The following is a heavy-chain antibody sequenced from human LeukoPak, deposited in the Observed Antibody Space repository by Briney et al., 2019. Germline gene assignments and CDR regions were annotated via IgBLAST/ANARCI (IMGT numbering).Heavy chain of an antibody. D-gene: IGHD2-15*01. V-gene: IGHV3-23*01. CDR1: GFTFSSYA. J-gene: IGHJ6*02. CDR2: ISGSGGST. CDR3: ARDLQVVVAANYYYYGMDV. Sequence: PGGSLRLSCVASGFTFSSYAMNWVRQAPGKGLEWVSGISGSGGSTNYADSVKGRFTISRDNSKNTLYLQMNSLRAEDTAVYYCARDLQVVVAANYYYYGMDVWGQGTTVTVSS.